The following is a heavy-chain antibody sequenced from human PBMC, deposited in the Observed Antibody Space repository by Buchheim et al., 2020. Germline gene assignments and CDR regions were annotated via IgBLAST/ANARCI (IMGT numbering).Heavy chain of an antibody. Sequence: QVQLVESGGGVVQPGRSLRLSCAASGFTFSSYAMHWVRQAPGKGLEWVALITSDGSNTYYADSVKGRFTISRDNSKNTLYLHMNSLRAEDTAVYYCARGYYYDSSGYYTFSYDFDYWGQGTL. CDR2: ITSDGSNT. CDR3: ARGYYYDSSGYYTFSYDFDY. V-gene: IGHV3-30-3*01. J-gene: IGHJ4*02. CDR1: GFTFSSYA. D-gene: IGHD3-22*01.